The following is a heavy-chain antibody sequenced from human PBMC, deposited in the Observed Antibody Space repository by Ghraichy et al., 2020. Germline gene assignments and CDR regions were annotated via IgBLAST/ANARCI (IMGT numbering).Heavy chain of an antibody. CDR3: ARPEGPPYSSGFK. CDR1: GGSISSSSYY. J-gene: IGHJ4*02. Sequence: SQTLSLTCTVSGGSISSSSYYWGWIRQPPGKGLEWIGSIYYSGSTYYNPSLKSRVTLSVDTSKNQFSLKLSSVTAADTAVYYCARPEGPPYSSGFKWGQGTLVTVSS. D-gene: IGHD6-19*01. CDR2: IYYSGST. V-gene: IGHV4-39*01.